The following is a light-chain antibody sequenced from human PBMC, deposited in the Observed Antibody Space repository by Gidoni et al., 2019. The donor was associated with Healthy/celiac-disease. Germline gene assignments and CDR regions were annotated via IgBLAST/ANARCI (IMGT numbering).Light chain of an antibody. V-gene: IGLV1-44*01. CDR3: AAWDDSLNGWV. CDR1: SSNIGSNT. CDR2: SNN. Sequence: QSVLTPPPSASGTPGTRVTISCSGSSSNIGSNTVNWYQQLPGTAPKLLIYSNNQRPSGVPDRFSGSKSGTSASLAISGLQSEDEADYYCAAWDDSLNGWVFGGGTKLTVL. J-gene: IGLJ3*02.